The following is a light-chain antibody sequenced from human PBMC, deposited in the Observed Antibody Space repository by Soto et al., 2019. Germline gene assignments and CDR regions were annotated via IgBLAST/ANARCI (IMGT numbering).Light chain of an antibody. CDR1: QDISSY. J-gene: IGKJ3*01. CDR3: QQGNSYPRT. V-gene: IGKV1-9*01. Sequence: IQLTQSPSSLSASVGDRVTITCRASQDISSYVAWYQQKPGKGPKLLNYAASTLQSGVPSRFSGSGSGTDFTLTINSLQPEDFATYYCQQGNSYPRTFGPGTKVDIK. CDR2: AAS.